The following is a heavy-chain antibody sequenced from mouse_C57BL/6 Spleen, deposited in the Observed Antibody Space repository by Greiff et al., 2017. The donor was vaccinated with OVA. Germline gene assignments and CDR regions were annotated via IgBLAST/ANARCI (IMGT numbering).Heavy chain of an antibody. D-gene: IGHD4-1*01. V-gene: IGHV5-6*01. CDR3: AREWENYAMDD. CDR1: GFTFSSYG. CDR2: ISSGGSYT. Sequence: EVKVVESGGDLVKPGGSLKLSCAASGFTFSSYGMSWVRQTPDKRLEWVATISSGGSYTYYPDSVQGRFTISRDNAKNTLYLQMSSLKSADTDRYCCAREWENYAMDDWGQGTSVTVSS. J-gene: IGHJ4*01.